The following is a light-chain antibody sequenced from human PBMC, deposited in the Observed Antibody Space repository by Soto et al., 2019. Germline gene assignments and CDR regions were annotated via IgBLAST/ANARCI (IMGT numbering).Light chain of an antibody. CDR1: SSDVGSYNL. CDR2: EVS. V-gene: IGLV2-14*02. Sequence: QSALTQPASVSGSPGQSITISCTGTSSDVGSYNLVSWYQQHPGKAPKLMIYEVSKRPSGVSNRFSGSKSGNTASLIISGLQAEDEADYYCSSYTSSSTLSTYVFGTGTKLTVL. J-gene: IGLJ1*01. CDR3: SSYTSSSTLSTYV.